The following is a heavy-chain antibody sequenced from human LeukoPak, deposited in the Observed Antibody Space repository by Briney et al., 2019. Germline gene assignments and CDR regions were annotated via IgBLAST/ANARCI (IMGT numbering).Heavy chain of an antibody. CDR3: ARADEGELSFDI. J-gene: IGHJ3*02. D-gene: IGHD1-26*01. CDR2: ISYDGTNK. Sequence: GESLRLSCAASGFDFSAYGMHWVRQAPGKGLEWVAVISYDGTNKYYGDSVKDRFTISRDNAKNSLYLQMNSLRAEDTAVYYCARADEGELSFDIWGQGTMVTVSS. CDR1: GFDFSAYG. V-gene: IGHV3-30*03.